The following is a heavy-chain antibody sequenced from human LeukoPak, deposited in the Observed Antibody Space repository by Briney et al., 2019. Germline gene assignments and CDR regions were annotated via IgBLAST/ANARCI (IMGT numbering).Heavy chain of an antibody. V-gene: IGHV3-53*01. Sequence: SGGSLRLSCAASGFTVSSNYMNWVRQAPGKGLEWVSTIYSDDSTYYGDSVEGRFTISRDNSKNTLFLQMNSLRVEDTAVYYCARGRDRTSSFDCWAREPWSPSPQ. CDR1: GFTVSSNY. CDR2: IYSDDST. D-gene: IGHD2-2*01. CDR3: ARGRDRTSSFDC. J-gene: IGHJ4*02.